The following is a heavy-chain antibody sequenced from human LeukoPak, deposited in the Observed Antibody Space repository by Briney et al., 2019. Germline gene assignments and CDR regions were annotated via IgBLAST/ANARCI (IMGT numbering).Heavy chain of an antibody. CDR1: GFTFSSYA. V-gene: IGHV3-23*01. J-gene: IGHJ4*02. CDR2: ISNSGSST. CDR3: AKAKAGYSFDY. D-gene: IGHD1-1*01. Sequence: GGSLRLSCAASGFTFSSYAMSWVRQAPGKGLEWVSVISNSGSSTYYVHSVKGRFTISRHNSKDTLYLQMNSLRAEDTAVYYCAKAKAGYSFDYWGQGTLVTVSS.